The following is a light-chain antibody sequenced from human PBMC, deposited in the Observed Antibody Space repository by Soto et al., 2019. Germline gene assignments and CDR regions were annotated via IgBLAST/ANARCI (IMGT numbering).Light chain of an antibody. V-gene: IGKV3-15*01. CDR1: QSVSNN. CDR2: GAS. CDR3: QQYNNWPPYT. J-gene: IGKJ2*01. Sequence: EIVMTQSPATLSVSPGERATLSCRASQSVSNNVAWYQQKPGQAPRVLIYGASTMAPGLPARFSGRGSGTEFTLTISSLQSEDFAIYYCQQYNNWPPYTFGQGTKVEIK.